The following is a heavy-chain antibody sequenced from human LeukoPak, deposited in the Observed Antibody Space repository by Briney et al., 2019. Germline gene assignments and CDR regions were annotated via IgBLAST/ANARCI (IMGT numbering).Heavy chain of an antibody. V-gene: IGHV3-21*01. CDR1: GFTFSSYS. CDR2: ISSSSSSYI. CDR3: AREDCSGGSCYSSEAFDI. Sequence: PGGSLRLSCAASGFTFSSYSMNWVRQAPGKGLEWVSSISSSSSSYIYYADSVKGRFTISRDNAKNSLYLQMNSLRAEDTAVYYCAREDCSGGSCYSSEAFDIWGQGTMVTVSS. D-gene: IGHD2-15*01. J-gene: IGHJ3*02.